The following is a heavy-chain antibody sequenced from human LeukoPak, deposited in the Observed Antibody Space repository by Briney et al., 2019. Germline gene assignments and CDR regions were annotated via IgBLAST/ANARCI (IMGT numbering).Heavy chain of an antibody. D-gene: IGHD5-18*01. J-gene: IGHJ4*02. Sequence: GGSLRLSCAASGFTFSSYAMSWVRQAPGKGLEWVSVIYSGGSTYYADSVKGRFTISRDNSKNTLYLRMNSLRAEDTAVYYCARVSGIYSYYFDYWGQGTLVTVSS. V-gene: IGHV3-53*01. CDR2: IYSGGST. CDR3: ARVSGIYSYYFDY. CDR1: GFTFSSYA.